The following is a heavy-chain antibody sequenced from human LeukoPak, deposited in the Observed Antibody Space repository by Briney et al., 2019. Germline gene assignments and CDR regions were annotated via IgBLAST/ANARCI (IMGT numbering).Heavy chain of an antibody. CDR1: GGTFSSYA. V-gene: IGHV1-69*13. CDR2: IIPIFGTA. CDR3: ARSWYYYDSSGSLDY. D-gene: IGHD3-22*01. Sequence: SVKVSCRASGGTFSSYAISWVRQAPGQGLEWMGGIIPIFGTANYAQKFQGRVTITADESTSTAYMELSSLRSEDTAVYYCARSWYYYDSSGSLDYWGQGTLVTVSS. J-gene: IGHJ4*02.